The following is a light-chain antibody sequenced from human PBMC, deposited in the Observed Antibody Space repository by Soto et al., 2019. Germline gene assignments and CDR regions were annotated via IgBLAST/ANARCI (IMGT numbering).Light chain of an antibody. CDR3: QQYNNYST. CDR2: AAS. V-gene: IGKV1-39*01. J-gene: IGKJ5*01. Sequence: DIQRTQSPSSLSASVGDRVTITCRASQSISSYLNWYQQKPRKAPNLLIYAASSLQSGVPARLSGSGSGTEFTLTISSPQPDDFATYYCQQYNNYSTFGQGTRLEIK. CDR1: QSISSY.